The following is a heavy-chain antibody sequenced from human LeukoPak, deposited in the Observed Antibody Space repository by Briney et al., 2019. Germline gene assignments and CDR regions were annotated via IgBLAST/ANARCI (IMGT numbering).Heavy chain of an antibody. CDR1: GGSISSSSYY. CDR3: ATRSSWTDY. CDR2: IYYSGST. V-gene: IGHV4-39*01. Sequence: SETLSLTCTVSGGSISSSSYYWGWIRQPPGKGLEWIGSIYYSGSTYYNPSLKSRVTISVDTSKNQFSLKLSSVTAADTAVYYCATRSSWTDYWGQGTLVTVPS. D-gene: IGHD6-13*01. J-gene: IGHJ4*02.